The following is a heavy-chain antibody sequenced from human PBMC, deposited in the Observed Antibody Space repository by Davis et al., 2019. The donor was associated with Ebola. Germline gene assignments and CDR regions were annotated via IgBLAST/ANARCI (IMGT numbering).Heavy chain of an antibody. CDR2: ISYDGSNK. Sequence: GESLKISCAASGFTFSSYAMHWVRQAPGKGLEWVAVISYDGSNKYYADSVKGRFTISRDNSKNTLYLQMNSPRAEDTAVYYCARDTGGIVVVPAAGDGMDVWGQGTTVTVSS. J-gene: IGHJ6*02. V-gene: IGHV3-30-3*01. D-gene: IGHD2-2*01. CDR3: ARDTGGIVVVPAAGDGMDV. CDR1: GFTFSSYA.